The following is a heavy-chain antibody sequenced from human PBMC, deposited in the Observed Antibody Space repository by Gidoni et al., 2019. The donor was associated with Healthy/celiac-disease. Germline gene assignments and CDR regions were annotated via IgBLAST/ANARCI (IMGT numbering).Heavy chain of an antibody. CDR3: ARGRRIAVANRDGGLGY. V-gene: IGHV4-34*01. J-gene: IGHJ4*02. D-gene: IGHD6-19*01. CDR1: GRSFSGYY. CDR2: IHHSGST. Sequence: QVQLQQWCAGLLPPSETLSLTCAVYGRSFSGYYWSWIRQPPGKGLEWLGEIHHSGSTNSNLSLKSRVTISVDTSKNQFSLKLSSVTAADTAVYYCARGRRIAVANRDGGLGYWGQGTLVTVSS.